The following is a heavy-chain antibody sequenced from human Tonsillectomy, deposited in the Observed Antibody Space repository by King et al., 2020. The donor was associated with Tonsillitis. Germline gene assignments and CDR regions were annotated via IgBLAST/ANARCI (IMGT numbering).Heavy chain of an antibody. Sequence: EGKRVETGGGLVKPGGSLRLSCAASGFTFSYACINWVRQAPGKGLEWVGRIKTKTGGGTTDYAAPVKGRFTISRDDSRNTVYLQMDILKTEDTAVYYCATDGQARFSNWYGANDYWGQGTLVTVSS. CDR1: GFTFSYAC. J-gene: IGHJ4*02. V-gene: IGHV3-15*07. CDR2: IKTKTGGGTT. D-gene: IGHD6-13*01. CDR3: ATDGQARFSNWYGANDY.